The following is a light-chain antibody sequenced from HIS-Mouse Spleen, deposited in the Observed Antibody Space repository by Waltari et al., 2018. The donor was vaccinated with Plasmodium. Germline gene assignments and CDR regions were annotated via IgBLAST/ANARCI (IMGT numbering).Light chain of an antibody. Sequence: QYALTQPRSVSGSPGQSVTISCTGTSSDVGGYNYVSWYQQHPGKATKLMIYYVSKRPPGVPYRSHGSKSVISASLTISGLQAEDDADYYCCSDAGSYTSYVVFGGGTKLTVL. CDR3: CSDAGSYTSYVV. CDR1: SSDVGGYNY. J-gene: IGLJ2*01. V-gene: IGLV2-11*01. CDR2: YVS.